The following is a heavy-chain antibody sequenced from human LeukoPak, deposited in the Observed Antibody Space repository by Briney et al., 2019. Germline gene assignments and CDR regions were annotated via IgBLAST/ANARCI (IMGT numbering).Heavy chain of an antibody. CDR2: IWYDGSNK. CDR3: AKKGGGWFFDY. Sequence: GRSLRLSCAASGFTFSSYGLHWVRQAPGKGLEWVAVIWYDGSNKYYADSVKGRFTISRDNTKNTLYLQMNSLRAEDTAVYYCAKKGGGWFFDYWGQGTLVTVSS. D-gene: IGHD6-19*01. V-gene: IGHV3-33*06. CDR1: GFTFSSYG. J-gene: IGHJ4*02.